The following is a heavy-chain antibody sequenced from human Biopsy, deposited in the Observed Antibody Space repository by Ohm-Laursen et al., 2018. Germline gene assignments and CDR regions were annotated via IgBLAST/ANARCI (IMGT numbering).Heavy chain of an antibody. D-gene: IGHD1-7*01. CDR2: LNPVSGNS. CDR3: GRAVRNQLLTDP. CDR1: GYTFTSYD. Sequence: ASVKVSCKASGYTFTSYDITWARQASGQGPEWLGWLNPVSGNSNFGQKFRGRVTVTSDTSISTAYMELSGLTSDDTATYYCGRAVRNQLLTDPWGQGTLVTVTS. V-gene: IGHV1-8*01. J-gene: IGHJ5*02.